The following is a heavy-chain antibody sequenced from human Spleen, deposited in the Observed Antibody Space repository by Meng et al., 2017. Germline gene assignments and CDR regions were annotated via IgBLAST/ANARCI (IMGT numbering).Heavy chain of an antibody. V-gene: IGHV4-39*07. CDR1: VGSFSSGRYY. D-gene: IGHD3-16*01. J-gene: IGHJ5*02. Sequence: GPEPVQLSQPLAPSGAVSVGSFSSGRYYWNWIRQPPGKGLEWIGSVYYSGITYYNPSLESRVTISVDTSKNQFSLKLSSVTAADTAVYYCARDLWELRYKAPFDPWGQGILVTVSS. CDR3: ARDLWELRYKAPFDP. CDR2: VYYSGIT.